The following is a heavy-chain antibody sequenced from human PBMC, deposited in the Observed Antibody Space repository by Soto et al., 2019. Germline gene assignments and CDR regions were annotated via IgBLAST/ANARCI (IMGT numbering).Heavy chain of an antibody. V-gene: IGHV3-30-3*01. CDR2: ISYDGSNK. J-gene: IGHJ5*02. CDR1: GFTFSSYA. D-gene: IGHD6-6*01. Sequence: QVQLVESGGGVVQPGRSLRLSCAASGFTFSSYAMHWVRQAPGKGLEWVAVISYDGSNKYYADSVKGRFTISRDNSKNPLYLQMNSLRAEDTAVYYCARDLARPVRNWFDPWGQGTLVTVSS. CDR3: ARDLARPVRNWFDP.